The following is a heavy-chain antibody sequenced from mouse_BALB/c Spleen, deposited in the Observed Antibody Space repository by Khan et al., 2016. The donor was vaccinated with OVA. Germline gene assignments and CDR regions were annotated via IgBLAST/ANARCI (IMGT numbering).Heavy chain of an antibody. CDR1: GFTFTSYY. V-gene: IGHV1S81*02. Sequence: VQLQESGAELVKPGASVKLSCKASGFTFTSYYMYWVKQRPGQGLEWIGEFNPSNGDTNLNEKFKSKATLTVDRSSSTAYMQLSSLTSEDSAVYYCTRSGYGSFAYWGQGTLVTVSA. D-gene: IGHD2-1*01. CDR2: FNPSNGDT. CDR3: TRSGYGSFAY. J-gene: IGHJ3*01.